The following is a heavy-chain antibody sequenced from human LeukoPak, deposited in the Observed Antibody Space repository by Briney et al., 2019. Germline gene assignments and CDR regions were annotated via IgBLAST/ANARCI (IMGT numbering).Heavy chain of an antibody. CDR3: VRENYFDY. J-gene: IGHJ4*02. V-gene: IGHV4-59*01. CDR1: SGSISRYY. CDR2: IYYSGST. Sequence: PSETLSLTCTVSSGSISRYYWGWIRQPPGKKLEWIGSIYYSGSTNYNPSLKSRVIISVDTSKNQISLKLSSVTAADTAVYYCVRENYFDYWGQGTLVTVSS.